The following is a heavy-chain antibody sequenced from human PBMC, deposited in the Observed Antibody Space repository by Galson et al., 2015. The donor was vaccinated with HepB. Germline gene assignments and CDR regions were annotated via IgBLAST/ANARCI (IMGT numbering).Heavy chain of an antibody. J-gene: IGHJ6*03. CDR2: IYPGDSDT. V-gene: IGHV5-51*01. CDR1: GYSFTSYW. Sequence: QSGAEVKKPGESLKISCKGSGYSFTSYWIGWVRQMPGKGLEWMGIIYPGDSDTRYSPSFQGQVTISADKSISTAYLQWSSLKASDTAMYYCARQVVPAAHYYYMDVWGKGTTVTVSS. CDR3: ARQVVPAAHYYYMDV. D-gene: IGHD2-2*01.